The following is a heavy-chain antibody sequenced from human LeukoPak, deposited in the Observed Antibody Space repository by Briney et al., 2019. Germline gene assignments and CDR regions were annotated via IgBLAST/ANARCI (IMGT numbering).Heavy chain of an antibody. CDR1: VLTLCDYA. D-gene: IGHD2-15*01. CDR2: IRSKAYGGTR. Sequence: GGSLRLSCTASVLTLCDYAMRGARQAPGKGLEWVGFIRSKAYGGTREYAASVKGRFTISRDDSKSIAYLQMNSLKTEDTAVSYCSTEGTCAGGSCYSGYWGQGTLVTVSS. J-gene: IGHJ4*02. CDR3: STEGTCAGGSCYSGY. V-gene: IGHV3-49*04.